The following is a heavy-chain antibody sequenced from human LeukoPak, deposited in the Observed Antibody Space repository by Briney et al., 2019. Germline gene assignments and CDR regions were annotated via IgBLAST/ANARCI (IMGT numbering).Heavy chain of an antibody. Sequence: PSQTLSLTCTVSGGSISIGSYYWRWIRQPAGEGLGRIGRIYTSGSTHYNPSTKSRVTISVDTPKNQFPLKLSSVTAADTALYYWAREGGGHYYGSGRSLDYWGQGTLVTVSS. CDR3: AREGGGHYYGSGRSLDY. J-gene: IGHJ4*02. D-gene: IGHD3-10*01. CDR2: IYTSGST. CDR1: GGSISIGSYY. V-gene: IGHV4-61*02.